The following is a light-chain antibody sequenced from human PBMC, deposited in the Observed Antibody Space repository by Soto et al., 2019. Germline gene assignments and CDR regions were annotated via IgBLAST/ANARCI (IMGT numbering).Light chain of an antibody. V-gene: IGLV2-14*01. CDR2: EVS. J-gene: IGLJ2*01. CDR3: SSYTSSSTLAI. Sequence: QSVLTQPASVSGSPGQSITISCTGTSSDVGGYNYISWYQQHPGKAPKLMIYEVSNRPTGVSNRFSGSKSGNTASLTISGLQAEDEADYYCSSYTSSSTLAIFGRGTKLTVL. CDR1: SSDVGGYNY.